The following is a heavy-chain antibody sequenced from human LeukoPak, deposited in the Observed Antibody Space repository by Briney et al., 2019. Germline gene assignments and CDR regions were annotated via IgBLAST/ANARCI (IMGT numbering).Heavy chain of an antibody. CDR3: ARHLSSSSLDY. Sequence: GESLKISCKGFGYSFTSYWIAWVRQMPGKGLEWMGIIYPGDSDTRYSPSFQGQVTISADKSISTAYLQWSSLKASDTAMYYCARHLSSSSLDYWGQGTLVTVSS. CDR1: GYSFTSYW. V-gene: IGHV5-51*01. CDR2: IYPGDSDT. J-gene: IGHJ4*02. D-gene: IGHD6-6*01.